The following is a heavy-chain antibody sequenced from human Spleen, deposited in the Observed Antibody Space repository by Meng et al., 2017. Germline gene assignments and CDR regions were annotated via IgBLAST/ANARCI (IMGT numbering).Heavy chain of an antibody. CDR2: ISYSGDKT. CDR1: GFTFSSYG. D-gene: IGHD2-21*01. J-gene: IGHJ4*02. CDR3: AKDPLRGGDGFVYYLDY. Sequence: GGSLRLSCVASGFTFSSYGMTWVRQAPGKGLEWVSGISYSGDKTHYVESVKGRFSISRDNSKNTVYLQVNSLTVEDTAIYHCAKDPLRGGDGFVYYLDYWGQGTLVTVSS. V-gene: IGHV3-23*01.